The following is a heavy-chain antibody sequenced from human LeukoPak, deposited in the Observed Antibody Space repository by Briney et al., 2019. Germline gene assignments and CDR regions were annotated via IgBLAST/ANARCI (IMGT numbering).Heavy chain of an antibody. Sequence: GGSLRLSCAASGFTFSNRAMTWVRQAPGKGLEWVSSVSDSGSNTYYADSVKGRFTISRDNSKNTLYLQMDSLRVEDTAVYYCAKEGPLRSYGDFIFDYWGQGTLVTVSS. CDR1: GFTFSNRA. CDR2: VSDSGSNT. D-gene: IGHD4-17*01. J-gene: IGHJ4*02. V-gene: IGHV3-23*01. CDR3: AKEGPLRSYGDFIFDY.